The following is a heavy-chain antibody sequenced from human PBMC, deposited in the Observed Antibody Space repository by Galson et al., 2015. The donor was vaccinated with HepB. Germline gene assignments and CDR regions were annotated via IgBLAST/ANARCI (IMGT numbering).Heavy chain of an antibody. CDR3: TRVRWEVGFDY. D-gene: IGHD1-26*01. Sequence: SVKVSCKASGYTFTRYYMHWVRQAPGQGLEWMGIINPSDGTTKYAQKLQGRVTMTRDTSTSTVYMELRSLRSEDTAVYYCTRVRWEVGFDYWGQGTLVTVSS. V-gene: IGHV1-46*04. CDR2: INPSDGTT. J-gene: IGHJ4*02. CDR1: GYTFTRYY.